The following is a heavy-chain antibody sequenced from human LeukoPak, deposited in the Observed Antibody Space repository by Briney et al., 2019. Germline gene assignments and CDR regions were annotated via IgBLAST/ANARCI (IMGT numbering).Heavy chain of an antibody. CDR1: GLTLSRSW. Sequence: GGSLTLSCAGSGLTLSRSWMSWLRQAPGKGLEWVSSISSSSSYIYYADSVKGRFTISRDNAKNSLYLQMNSLRAEDTAVYYCARDKARQGTTTAFDIWGQGTMVTVSS. J-gene: IGHJ3*02. CDR3: ARDKARQGTTTAFDI. CDR2: ISSSSSYI. D-gene: IGHD1-7*01. V-gene: IGHV3-21*01.